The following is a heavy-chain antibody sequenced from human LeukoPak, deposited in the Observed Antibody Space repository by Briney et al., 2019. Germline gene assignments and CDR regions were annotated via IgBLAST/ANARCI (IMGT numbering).Heavy chain of an antibody. J-gene: IGHJ3*02. D-gene: IGHD3-10*01. CDR2: IYYSGST. CDR3: ARDPQGGSGSPPAFDI. CDR1: GGSISSGSYY. V-gene: IGHV4-39*07. Sequence: PSETLSLTCNVSGGSISSGSYYWGWIRQPPGKGLEWIGSIYYSGSTYYNPSLKSRVTISVDTSKNQFSLKLSSVTAADTAVYYCARDPQGGSGSPPAFDIWGQGTMVTVSS.